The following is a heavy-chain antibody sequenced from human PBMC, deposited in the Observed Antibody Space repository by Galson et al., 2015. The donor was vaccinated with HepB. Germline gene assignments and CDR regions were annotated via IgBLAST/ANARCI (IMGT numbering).Heavy chain of an antibody. V-gene: IGHV1-2*02. CDR2: INPNSGGT. CDR3: ARDYSSGWSTVVSYYMDV. J-gene: IGHJ6*03. CDR1: GYTFTGYY. Sequence: SVKVSCKASGYTFTGYYMHWVRQAPGQGLEWMGWINPNSGGTNYAQKFQGRVTMTRDTSISTAYMELSRLRSDDTAVYYCARDYSSGWSTVVSYYMDVWGKGTTVTVSS. D-gene: IGHD6-19*01.